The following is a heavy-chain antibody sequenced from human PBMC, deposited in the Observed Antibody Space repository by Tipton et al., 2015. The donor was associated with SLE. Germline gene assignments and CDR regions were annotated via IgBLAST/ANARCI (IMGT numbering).Heavy chain of an antibody. Sequence: LRLSCAVYGGSFSGYYWSWIRQPPGKGLEWIGEINHSGSTNYNPSLKSRVTISVDTSKNQFSLKLSSVTAADTAVYYCARAGYTSGWTEFYFDYWGQGTLVTASS. CDR2: INHSGST. J-gene: IGHJ4*02. CDR3: ARAGYTSGWTEFYFDY. V-gene: IGHV4-34*01. CDR1: GGSFSGYY. D-gene: IGHD6-19*01.